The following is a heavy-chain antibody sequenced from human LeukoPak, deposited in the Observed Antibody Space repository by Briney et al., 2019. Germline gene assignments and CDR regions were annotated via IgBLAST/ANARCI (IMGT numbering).Heavy chain of an antibody. V-gene: IGHV4-39*01. CDR3: ARPKYRSRPFDS. CDR2: IYYSGST. CDR1: GGSISSSSYY. Sequence: SETLSLTCTVSGGSISSSSYYWGWIRQPPGKGLEWIGSIYYSGSTYYNPSLKSRVTISVDTSKNQFSLKLSSVTAADTAVYYCARPKYRSRPFDSWGQEPLVTVSS. J-gene: IGHJ4*02. D-gene: IGHD6-13*01.